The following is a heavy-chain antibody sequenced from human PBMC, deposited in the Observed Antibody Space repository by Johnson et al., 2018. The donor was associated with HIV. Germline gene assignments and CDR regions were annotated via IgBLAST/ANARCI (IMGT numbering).Heavy chain of an antibody. D-gene: IGHD3-22*01. CDR1: GFTFSNYG. V-gene: IGHV3-30*02. Sequence: QVQLVESGGGVVQPGGSLRLSCAASGFTFSNYGMHWVRQAPGKGLEWVAFIRYDGSNKYYADSVKGRFTISRDNSKNTLYLQMNSLRAEDTAVYYCARGRLISMIVSAGAFDIWGQGTMVTVSS. J-gene: IGHJ3*02. CDR2: IRYDGSNK. CDR3: ARGRLISMIVSAGAFDI.